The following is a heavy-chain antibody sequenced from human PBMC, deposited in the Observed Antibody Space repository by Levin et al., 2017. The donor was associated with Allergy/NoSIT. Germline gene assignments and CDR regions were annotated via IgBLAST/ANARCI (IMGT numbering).Heavy chain of an antibody. CDR2: ISGSGGST. V-gene: IGHV3-23*01. CDR3: ARDPTGGYSGYEFRYFDL. D-gene: IGHD5-12*01. CDR1: GFTFSSYP. Sequence: GESLKISCVASGFTFSSYPMSWVRQAPGKGLEWVSSISGSGGSTDYAGSVKGRFTISRDNSKNTLYLQMNSLRAEDTAVYSCARDPTGGYSGYEFRYFDLWGRGTLVTVSS. J-gene: IGHJ2*01.